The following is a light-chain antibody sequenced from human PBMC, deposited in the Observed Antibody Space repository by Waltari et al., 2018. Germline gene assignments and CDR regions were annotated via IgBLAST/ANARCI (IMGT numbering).Light chain of an antibody. J-gene: IGLJ3*02. CDR1: SGHSSYA. CDR2: LNSDGSH. V-gene: IGLV4-69*01. Sequence: QLVLTQSHSASASLGASVKLTCTLSSGHSSYAIAWPQQQPEKGPRYLMKLNSDGSHSKGDGIPDRFSGSSSGAGRYLTISSLQSEDEADYYCQTWGTGIRGVFGGGTKLTVL. CDR3: QTWGTGIRGV.